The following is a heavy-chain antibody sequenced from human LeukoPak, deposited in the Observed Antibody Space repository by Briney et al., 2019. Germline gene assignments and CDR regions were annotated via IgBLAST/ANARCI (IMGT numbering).Heavy chain of an antibody. V-gene: IGHV3-33*01. Sequence: PGGSLRLSCAASGFTSSSYGMHWVRQAPGKGLEWVAVIWYDGSNKYYADSVKGRFTISRDNSKNTLYLQMNSLRAEDTAVYYCARDLATMTLDYWGQGTLVTVSS. CDR1: GFTSSSYG. J-gene: IGHJ4*02. CDR2: IWYDGSNK. CDR3: ARDLATMTLDY. D-gene: IGHD1-26*01.